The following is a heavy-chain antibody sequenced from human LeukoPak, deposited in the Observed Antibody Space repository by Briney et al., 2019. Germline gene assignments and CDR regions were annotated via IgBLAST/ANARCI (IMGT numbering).Heavy chain of an antibody. V-gene: IGHV4-4*02. CDR1: GGSISSTSW. CDR3: SRESGAFCPFGY. D-gene: IGHD1-26*01. J-gene: IGHJ4*02. Sequence: PSETLSLTCGVSGGSISSTSWWSWVRHPPGQGLQWIGEISLTGETNYNPSLNGRVTMSLDKSRNQLSLKLTSVTAADTAIYYCSRESGAFCPFGYWGQGTLVIVPP. CDR2: ISLTGET.